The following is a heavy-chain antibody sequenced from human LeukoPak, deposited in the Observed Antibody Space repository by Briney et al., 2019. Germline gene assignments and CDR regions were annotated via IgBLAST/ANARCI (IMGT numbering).Heavy chain of an antibody. CDR3: ARRGSWGSFDY. V-gene: IGHV3-7*01. CDR2: ITQDGREK. Sequence: AGGSLRLSCAASGFTFSSYWMSWVRQAPGKGLEWVANITQDGREKDYVDSVKGRFTISRENAKNSRYLQMNSLRAKDTAMYYCARRGSWGSFDYWSQGTLVTLSS. J-gene: IGHJ4*02. CDR1: GFTFSSYW. D-gene: IGHD6-13*01.